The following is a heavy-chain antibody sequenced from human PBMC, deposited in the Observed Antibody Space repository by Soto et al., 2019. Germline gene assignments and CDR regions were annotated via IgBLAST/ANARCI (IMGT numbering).Heavy chain of an antibody. CDR2: ISYDGSSK. CDR1: GFSFRTYG. J-gene: IGHJ4*02. Sequence: QVQLVESGGGVVQPGTSLRLSCAASGFSFRTYGMHWVRQAPGKGLEWVALISYDGSSKYYADSVKGRLTISRDNSKNTLDLQLNSLRVEDTAIYYCAGGWNYFDYWGQGTLVTVSS. CDR3: AGGWNYFDY. V-gene: IGHV3-30*03. D-gene: IGHD6-19*01.